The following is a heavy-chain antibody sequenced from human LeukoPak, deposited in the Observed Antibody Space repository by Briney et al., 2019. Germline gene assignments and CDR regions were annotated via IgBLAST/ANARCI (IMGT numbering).Heavy chain of an antibody. CDR1: GFTFSDYY. J-gene: IGHJ4*02. CDR2: ISSSGSTI. V-gene: IGHV3-11*04. CDR3: ARDRRGYCSSTSCRYFDY. Sequence: GGSLRLSCAASGFTFSDYYMSWIRQAPGKGLEWVSYISSSGSTIYYADSVKGRFTISRDNAKNSLYLQMNSLRAEDTAVYYCARDRRGYCSSTSCRYFDYWGQGTLVTVSS. D-gene: IGHD2-2*01.